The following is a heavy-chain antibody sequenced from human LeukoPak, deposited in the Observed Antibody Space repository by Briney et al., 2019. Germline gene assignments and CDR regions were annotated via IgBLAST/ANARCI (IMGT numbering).Heavy chain of an antibody. D-gene: IGHD3-10*01. CDR2: IKQDGSEK. CDR1: GFTFSSYW. CDR3: ARDYYYGSGRLGYMDV. Sequence: GGSLRLSCAASGFTFSSYWMSWVRQAPGKGLEWLANIKQDGSEKYYVDSVKGRFTISRDNAKNSLYLQMNSLRAEDTAVYYCARDYYYGSGRLGYMDVWGKGTTVTVSS. J-gene: IGHJ6*03. V-gene: IGHV3-7*01.